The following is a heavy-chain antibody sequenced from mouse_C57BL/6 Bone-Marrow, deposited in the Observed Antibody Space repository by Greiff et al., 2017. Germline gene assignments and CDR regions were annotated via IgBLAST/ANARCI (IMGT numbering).Heavy chain of an antibody. CDR3: ARSKYYAMDY. CDR2: IYPGGGNT. CDR1: GYTFTNYW. J-gene: IGHJ4*01. V-gene: IGHV1-63*01. Sequence: QVQLQQSGAELVRPGTSVKMSCKASGYTFTNYWIGWAKQRPGHGLEWIGDIYPGGGNTNSNEKFKGKATLTADKSTSTAYMQFSSLTSKDSAIYYCARSKYYAMDYWVQGTSVTVSS.